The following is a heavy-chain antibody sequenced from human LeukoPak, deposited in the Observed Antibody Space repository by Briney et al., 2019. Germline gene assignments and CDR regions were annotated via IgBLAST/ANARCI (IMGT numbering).Heavy chain of an antibody. Sequence: PGGSLRLSCAASRFIFSSYAMNWVRQAPGKGLECVAVISNDGSNSYYADSVKGRFTISRDNSKNTLYLQMNILRAEDTAVYYCARADIVVVPAAMDSYYYYYMDVWGKGTTVTVSS. CDR2: ISNDGSNS. J-gene: IGHJ6*03. V-gene: IGHV3-30*04. D-gene: IGHD2-2*01. CDR1: RFIFSSYA. CDR3: ARADIVVVPAAMDSYYYYYMDV.